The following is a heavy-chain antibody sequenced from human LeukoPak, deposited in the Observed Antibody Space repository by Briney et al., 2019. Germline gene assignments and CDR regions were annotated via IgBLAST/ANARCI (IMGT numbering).Heavy chain of an antibody. CDR1: GGSISHYY. Sequence: SETLSLTCTVSGGSISHYYWNWIRQPAGKGLEWIGRIYTSRSTNYNPSLKSRVTMSVDTSKNQFSLKLTSVTAADTAVYYCVVTISNWLPDYWGQGTLVTVSS. D-gene: IGHD6-13*01. J-gene: IGHJ4*02. CDR2: IYTSRST. V-gene: IGHV4-4*07. CDR3: VVTISNWLPDY.